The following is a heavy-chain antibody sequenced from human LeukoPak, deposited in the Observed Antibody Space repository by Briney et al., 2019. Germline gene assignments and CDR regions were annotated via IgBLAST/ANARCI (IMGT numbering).Heavy chain of an antibody. Sequence: ASVKVSCKASGYTFTSYDINWVRQATGQGLEWMGWMNHNSGNTGYAQKFQGRVTMTRNTSISKAYMELSSLRSEDTGVYYCARASAWTRIAAAGTIGYWGQGTLVTVSS. V-gene: IGHV1-8*01. J-gene: IGHJ4*02. CDR1: GYTFTSYD. CDR2: MNHNSGNT. D-gene: IGHD6-13*01. CDR3: ARASAWTRIAAAGTIGY.